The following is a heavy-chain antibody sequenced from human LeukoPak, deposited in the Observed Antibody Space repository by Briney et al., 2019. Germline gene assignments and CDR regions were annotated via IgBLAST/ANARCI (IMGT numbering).Heavy chain of an antibody. Sequence: SETLSLTCTVSGGSISSGNYYWSWVRQPPGKGLEWIGYIYYSGSTNYNPSLKSRVTISVDTSKNQFSLKLSSVTAADTAVYYCAGYGDYDRGWFDPWGQGTLVTVSS. CDR1: GGSISSGNYY. D-gene: IGHD4-17*01. CDR3: AGYGDYDRGWFDP. CDR2: IYYSGST. V-gene: IGHV4-61*01. J-gene: IGHJ5*02.